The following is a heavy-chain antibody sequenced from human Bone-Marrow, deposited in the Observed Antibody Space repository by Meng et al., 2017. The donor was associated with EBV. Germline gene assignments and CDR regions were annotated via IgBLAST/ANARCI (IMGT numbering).Heavy chain of an antibody. D-gene: IGHD4-17*01. Sequence: EVQLVESXXGXVXXGGXLRLSCAASGFTFSSYWMHWVRQAPGKGLVWVSRINSDGSSTSYADSVKGRFTISRDNAKNTLYLQMNSLRAEDTAVYYCAREYGDYVFSDYWGQGTLVTVSS. CDR1: GFTFSSYW. J-gene: IGHJ4*02. CDR3: AREYGDYVFSDY. CDR2: INSDGSST. V-gene: IGHV3-74*01.